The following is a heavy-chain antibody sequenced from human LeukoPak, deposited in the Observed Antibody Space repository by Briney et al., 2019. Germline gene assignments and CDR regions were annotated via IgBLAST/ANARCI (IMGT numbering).Heavy chain of an antibody. CDR3: ARAPRRASTTLLP. V-gene: IGHV4-34*01. J-gene: IGHJ5*02. CDR2: INHSGST. D-gene: IGHD1-26*01. CDR1: GGSFSGYY. Sequence: KPSETLSLTCAVYGGSFSGYYWSWIPQPPGKGLGWIGEINHSGSTNYNPSLKSRVTISVDTSKNQFSLKLSSVTAADTAVYYCARAPRRASTTLLPWGQGTLVTVSS.